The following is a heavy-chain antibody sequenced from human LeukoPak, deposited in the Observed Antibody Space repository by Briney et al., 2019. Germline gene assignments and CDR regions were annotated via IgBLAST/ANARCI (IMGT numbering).Heavy chain of an antibody. J-gene: IGHJ4*02. CDR1: GFTFSSYS. Sequence: GGSLRLSCAASGFTFSSYSMNWVRQAPGKGLEWVSSISSSSSYIYYADSVKGRFTISRDNAKNSLYLQMNSLRAEDTAVYYCARDALTSSVWGSYRQPIDYWGQGTLVTVSS. D-gene: IGHD3-16*02. CDR2: ISSSSSYI. CDR3: ARDALTSSVWGSYRQPIDY. V-gene: IGHV3-21*01.